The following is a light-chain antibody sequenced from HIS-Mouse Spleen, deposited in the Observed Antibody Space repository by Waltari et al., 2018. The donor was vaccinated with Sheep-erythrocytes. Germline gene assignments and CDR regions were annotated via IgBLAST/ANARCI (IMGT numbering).Light chain of an antibody. Sequence: EIVLTQSPGTLSLSPGERATLSCRASQSVSSSYLARYQQKPGQAPRRLRYGASSRATGIPDRFSGSGSGTDFTLTISRLEPEDFAVYYCQQYGSSPRLTLGGGTKVEIK. CDR1: QSVSSSY. CDR3: QQYGSSPRLT. CDR2: GAS. V-gene: IGKV3-20*01. J-gene: IGKJ4*01.